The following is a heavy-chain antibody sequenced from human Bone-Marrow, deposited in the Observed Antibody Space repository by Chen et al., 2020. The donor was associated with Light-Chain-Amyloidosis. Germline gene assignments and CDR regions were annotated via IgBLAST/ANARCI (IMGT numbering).Heavy chain of an antibody. J-gene: IGHJ4*02. V-gene: IGHV1-2*06. CDR3: ARSGQLGGFDY. CDR1: GYTFTGYY. CDR2: INPSSGGT. D-gene: IGHD6-6*01. Sequence: QVQLVQSGAEVKKPGASVTVSCKASGYTFTGYYMHWVRQAPGQGLEWMGRINPSSGGTNYAKKFQGRVTMTRDTSISTAYMELSRLRSDDTAVYYCARSGQLGGFDYWGQGTLVTVSS.